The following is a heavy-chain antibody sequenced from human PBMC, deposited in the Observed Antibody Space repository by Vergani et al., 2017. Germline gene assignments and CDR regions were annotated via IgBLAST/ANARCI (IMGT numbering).Heavy chain of an antibody. Sequence: QVQLVQSGAEVKKPGSSVKVSCKASGGTFSSYAISWVRQAPGQGLEWMGGIIPIFGTANYAQKCQGRVTITADQSTSTAYMELSSLGSEDTAVYYCARSRCGGDCYYYYYYYMDVWGKGSTVTVSS. J-gene: IGHJ6*03. CDR3: ARSRCGGDCYYYYYYYMDV. CDR2: IIPIFGTA. CDR1: GGTFSSYA. V-gene: IGHV1-69*01. D-gene: IGHD2-21*02.